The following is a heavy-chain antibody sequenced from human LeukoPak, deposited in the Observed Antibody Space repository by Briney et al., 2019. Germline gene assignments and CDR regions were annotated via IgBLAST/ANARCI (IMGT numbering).Heavy chain of an antibody. V-gene: IGHV1-18*01. Sequence: GASVKVSCKASGYTFTTSGISWVRQAPGQGLEWMGWISAYDGNTDYAQKLQGRVTMTTDTSTGTGYMELRSLRFEDTAVYYCARGVGSAFDIWGQGTMVTVSS. CDR2: ISAYDGNT. CDR3: ARGVGSAFDI. CDR1: GYTFTTSG. J-gene: IGHJ3*02. D-gene: IGHD2-15*01.